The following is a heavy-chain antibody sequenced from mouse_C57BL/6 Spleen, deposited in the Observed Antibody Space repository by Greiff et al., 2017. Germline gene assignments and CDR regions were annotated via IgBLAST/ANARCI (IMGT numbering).Heavy chain of an antibody. V-gene: IGHV1-15*01. D-gene: IGHD2-3*01. Sequence: QVHVKQSGAELVRPGASVTLSCKASGYTFTDYEMHWVKQTPVHGLEWIGAIDPETGGTAYNQKFKGKAILTADKSSSTAYMELRSLTSEDSAVYYCTRGGYYEDWFAYWGQGTLVTVSA. CDR3: TRGGYYEDWFAY. CDR1: GYTFTDYE. J-gene: IGHJ3*01. CDR2: IDPETGGT.